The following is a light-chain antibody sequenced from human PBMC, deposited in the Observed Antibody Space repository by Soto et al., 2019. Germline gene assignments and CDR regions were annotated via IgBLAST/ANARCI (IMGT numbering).Light chain of an antibody. CDR1: QSVGSY. Sequence: EIVLTQSPATLSLSPGEGATLSCRASQSVGSYLAWYQQKPGQAPRLLIYDASNRATGIPARFSGSGSGTDFTLTISSLEPEDFAVYYCQQRSNWPRTFGPGTKVDIK. J-gene: IGKJ3*01. V-gene: IGKV3-11*01. CDR2: DAS. CDR3: QQRSNWPRT.